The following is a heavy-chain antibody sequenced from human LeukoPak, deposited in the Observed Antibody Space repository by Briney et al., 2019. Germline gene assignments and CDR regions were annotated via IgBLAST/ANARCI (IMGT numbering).Heavy chain of an antibody. CDR3: ARGPSGYHNT. D-gene: IGHD5-12*01. Sequence: GGSLRLSCAASGFTFSSYEMNWVRRAPGKGLEWVSYISSSGSTIYYADSVKGRFTISRDNSKNTLYLQMNSLRAEDTAVYYCARGPSGYHNTGGQGTLVTVSS. CDR2: ISSSGSTI. CDR1: GFTFSSYE. J-gene: IGHJ4*02. V-gene: IGHV3-48*03.